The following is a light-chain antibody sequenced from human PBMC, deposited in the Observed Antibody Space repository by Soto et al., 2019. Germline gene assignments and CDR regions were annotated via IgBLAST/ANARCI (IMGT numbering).Light chain of an antibody. CDR1: SSDVGGYNY. V-gene: IGLV2-8*01. J-gene: IGLJ3*02. CDR3: SSYAGSNNWV. CDR2: DVS. Sequence: QSALTQPPSASGSPGQSVTISCTGTSSDVGGYNYVSWYQQHPGKAPKLMIYDVSKRPSGVPDRFSGSKSGNTASLTVSGLQADDEADYYCSSYAGSNNWVFGGGTQLTVL.